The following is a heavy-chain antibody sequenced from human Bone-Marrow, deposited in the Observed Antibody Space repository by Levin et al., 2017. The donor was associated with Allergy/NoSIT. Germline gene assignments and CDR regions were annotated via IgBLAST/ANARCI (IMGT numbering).Heavy chain of an antibody. CDR1: GYTFTSYV. V-gene: IGHV1-18*01. CDR3: ARVGPTDITGTTATFHI. Sequence: GESLKISCKASGYTFTSYVISWVRQAPGQGLEWMGWINNYNGNTNYAQKVQGRVTMTTDTSTSTAYMELRSLRSDDTAVYYCARVGPTDITGTTATFHIWGQGTMVTVSS. CDR2: INNYNGNT. D-gene: IGHD1-7*01. J-gene: IGHJ3*02.